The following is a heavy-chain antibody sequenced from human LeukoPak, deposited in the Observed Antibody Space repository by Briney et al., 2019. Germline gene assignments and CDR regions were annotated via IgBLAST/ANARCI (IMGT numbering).Heavy chain of an antibody. CDR1: GYTFTGYY. D-gene: IGHD6-19*01. J-gene: IGHJ3*02. V-gene: IGHV1-2*02. CDR2: INPNSGGT. CDR3: ARDWGAVADDAFDI. Sequence: ASVKVSCKASGYTFTGYYMHWVRQAPGQGLEWMGWINPNSGGTNYARKFQGRVTMTRDTSISTAYMELSRLRSDDTAVYYCARDWGAVADDAFDIWGQGTMVTVSS.